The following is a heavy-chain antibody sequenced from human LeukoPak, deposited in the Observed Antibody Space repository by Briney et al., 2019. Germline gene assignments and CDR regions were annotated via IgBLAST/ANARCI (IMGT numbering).Heavy chain of an antibody. D-gene: IGHD4-17*01. V-gene: IGHV4-59*12. CDR3: ARGLDYGDYYFYYGMDV. CDR1: GGSISSYY. J-gene: IGHJ6*02. Sequence: SETLSLTCTVSGGSISSYYWTWIRQPPGKGLEWIGYIYYSGSTNYNPSLKSRVTISVDTSKNQFSLKLSSVTAADTAVYYCARGLDYGDYYFYYGMDVWGQGTTVTVSS. CDR2: IYYSGST.